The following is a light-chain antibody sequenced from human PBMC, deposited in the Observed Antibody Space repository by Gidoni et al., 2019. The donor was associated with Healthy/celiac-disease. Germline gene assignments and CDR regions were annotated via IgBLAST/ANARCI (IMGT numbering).Light chain of an antibody. CDR2: KAS. J-gene: IGKJ4*01. CDR3: QQYNSFLT. Sequence: DIQMTQSPSTLSASVGERVTITCRASQSISSWLAWYQQKPGKAPKLLIYKASSLESGVPSRFSGIGSGTEFTLTISSLQPDDFATYYCQQYNSFLTFGGGTKVEIK. V-gene: IGKV1-5*03. CDR1: QSISSW.